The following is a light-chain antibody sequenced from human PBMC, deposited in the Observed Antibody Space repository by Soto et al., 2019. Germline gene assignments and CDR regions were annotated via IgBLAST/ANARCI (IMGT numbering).Light chain of an antibody. Sequence: QSVLTQPPSASGTPGQRVTISCSGSSSNIGSNTVNWYQKLPGTAPKLLISSNNQRPSGVSDRFSGSKSGTSASLAISGLQSEDEADYYCAAWYDSLNGHVVFGGGTKLTVL. V-gene: IGLV1-44*01. CDR2: SNN. J-gene: IGLJ2*01. CDR3: AAWYDSLNGHVV. CDR1: SSNIGSNT.